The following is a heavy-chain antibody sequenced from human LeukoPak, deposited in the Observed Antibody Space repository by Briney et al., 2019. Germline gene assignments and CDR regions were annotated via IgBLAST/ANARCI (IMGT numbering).Heavy chain of an antibody. CDR2: ISYDGSNK. D-gene: IGHD2-15*01. V-gene: IGHV3-30*18. CDR1: GFTFSSYG. CDR3: ANSVVVAAKLRTDFSFDY. Sequence: GRSLRLSCAASGFTFSSYGMHWVRQAPGKGLEWVAVISYDGSNKYYADSVKGRFTISRDNSKNTLYLQMNSLRAEDTAVYYCANSVVVAAKLRTDFSFDYWGQGTLVTVSS. J-gene: IGHJ4*02.